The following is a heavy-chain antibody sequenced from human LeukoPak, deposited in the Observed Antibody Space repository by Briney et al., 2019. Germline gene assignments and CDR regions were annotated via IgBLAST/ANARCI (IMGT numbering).Heavy chain of an antibody. J-gene: IGHJ4*02. Sequence: GRSLRLSCAASGFTFSLYGMHWVRQAPGKGLEWVAVISYHGNNEYYADPVKGRFTISRDNSKNTLYLQMNSLTAEDTAVYYCARCPESSGYYYELDSWGQGTLVTVSS. CDR3: ARCPESSGYYYELDS. CDR2: ISYHGNNE. D-gene: IGHD3-22*01. CDR1: GFTFSLYG. V-gene: IGHV3-30*03.